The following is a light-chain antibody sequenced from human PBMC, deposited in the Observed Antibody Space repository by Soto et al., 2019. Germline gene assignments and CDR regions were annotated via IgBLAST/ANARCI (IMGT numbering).Light chain of an antibody. CDR3: ISYRGSDTSYV. CDR1: SSNIGRNP. V-gene: IGLV1-44*01. Sequence: QSVLTQPPSVSGTPGQRVTISCSGSSSNIGRNPVNWYQQFPGTAPKLLIYTNNQRPSGVPDRFSGSKSGTSASLAISGLQSEDEAEYYCISYRGSDTSYVFGTGTKLTVL. J-gene: IGLJ1*01. CDR2: TNN.